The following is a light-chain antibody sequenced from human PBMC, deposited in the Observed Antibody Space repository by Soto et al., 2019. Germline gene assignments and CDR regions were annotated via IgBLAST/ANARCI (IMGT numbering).Light chain of an antibody. Sequence: VLTHSPSTLSLSPWYRSTLSCSSSETLNSNYLAWYQQEPGQAPRLLIYAASSRATGIPDRFSGGGSGTDFTLTISRLEHEDFAVYYCQQCGSSPWTFGQGTKVDIK. V-gene: IGKV3-20*01. CDR1: ETLNSNY. J-gene: IGKJ1*01. CDR2: AAS. CDR3: QQCGSSPWT.